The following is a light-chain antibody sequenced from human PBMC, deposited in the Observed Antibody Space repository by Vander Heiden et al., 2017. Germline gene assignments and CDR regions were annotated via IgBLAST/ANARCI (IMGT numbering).Light chain of an antibody. CDR2: AAS. J-gene: IGKJ1*01. V-gene: IGKV1-39*01. CDR3: QKSKRCPQA. Sequence: DIQMTQSPSSLSASLEDRVTITCRASQSINFYLNWYQQKPGRAPKLLIYAASTLQSGVPSRFSGRWSGTDFTLTISSLQPEDFATYYCQKSKRCPQAFGQGTRVEIK. CDR1: QSINFY.